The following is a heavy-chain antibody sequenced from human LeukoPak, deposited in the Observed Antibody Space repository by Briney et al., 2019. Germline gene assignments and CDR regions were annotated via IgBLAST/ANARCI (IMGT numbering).Heavy chain of an antibody. V-gene: IGHV1-69*01. J-gene: IGHJ4*02. CDR1: GGTFSSYA. CDR2: IIPIFGTA. CDR3: ARGLTYDFWSGYYWNGFDY. D-gene: IGHD3-3*01. Sequence: SVKVSCKASGGTFSSYAISWVRQAPGQGLEWMGGIIPIFGTANYAQKFQGRVTITADESTSTAYMELSSLRSEDTAVYYCARGLTYDFWSGYYWNGFDYWAREPWSPSPQ.